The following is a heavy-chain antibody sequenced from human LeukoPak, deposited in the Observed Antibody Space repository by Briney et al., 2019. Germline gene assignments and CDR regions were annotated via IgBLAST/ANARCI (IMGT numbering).Heavy chain of an antibody. Sequence: GGSLRLSCGASGFTFSSYSMNWVRQAPGKGLEWVSYISSSSSSIYYADSVKGRFTISRDNAENSLYLQMNSLRAEDTAVYYCARGDIVVVSAAAFDIWGQGTMVTVSS. J-gene: IGHJ3*02. V-gene: IGHV3-48*01. CDR1: GFTFSSYS. CDR2: ISSSSSSI. CDR3: ARGDIVVVSAAAFDI. D-gene: IGHD2-2*01.